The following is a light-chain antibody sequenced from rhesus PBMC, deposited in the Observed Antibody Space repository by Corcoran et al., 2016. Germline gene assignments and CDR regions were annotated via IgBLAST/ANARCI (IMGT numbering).Light chain of an antibody. CDR1: QNIDSN. CDR2: AAS. V-gene: IGKV1-25*02. J-gene: IGKJ2*01. Sequence: DIQLTQSPSSLSASVGDRVTISCRASQNIDSNLAWYQQKPGKAPKLLIYAASSLQTGIPSRVSGSGSGTDFTLTISSLQPEDSAAYYCQHYYDNPYSFGQGTKVEIK. CDR3: QHYYDNPYS.